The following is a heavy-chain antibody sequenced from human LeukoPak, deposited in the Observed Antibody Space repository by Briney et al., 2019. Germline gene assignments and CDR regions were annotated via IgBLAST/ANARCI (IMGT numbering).Heavy chain of an antibody. J-gene: IGHJ4*02. CDR2: INWNGGST. CDR1: GFTFDDYG. D-gene: IGHD3-22*01. CDR3: ARVSYDSSGSAIDY. V-gene: IGHV3-20*04. Sequence: GGSLRLSCAASGFTFDDYGMSWVRQAPGKGREWVSGINWNGGSTGYADSVKGRFTISRDNAKNSMYLQMNSLRAEDTALYYRARVSYDSSGSAIDYWGQGTLVTVSS.